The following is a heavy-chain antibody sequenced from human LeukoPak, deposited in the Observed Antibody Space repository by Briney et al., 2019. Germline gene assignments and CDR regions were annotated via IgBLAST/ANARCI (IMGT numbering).Heavy chain of an antibody. CDR2: ISSSSSTI. CDR1: GFTFSSYS. Sequence: GGSLRLSCAASGFTFSSYSMNWVRQAPGKGLEWVSYISSSSSTIYYADSVKGRFTISRDNAKNTLYLQMNSLRAEDTAVYYCAKLYGSGSYSALDYWGQGTLVTVSS. V-gene: IGHV3-48*04. D-gene: IGHD3-10*01. CDR3: AKLYGSGSYSALDY. J-gene: IGHJ4*02.